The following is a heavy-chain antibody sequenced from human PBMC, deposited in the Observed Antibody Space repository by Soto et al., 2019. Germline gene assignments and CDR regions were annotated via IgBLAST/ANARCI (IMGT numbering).Heavy chain of an antibody. Sequence: EVQLLESGGGLVQPGGSLRLSCAASGFTFSSYAMSWVRQAPGKGLEWVSAISGSGGSTYYADSVKGRFTISRDNSKNTLYLQMNSLRAEDTAVYYCAKAGRRYSYGPSYNWFDPWGQGTLVTVSS. CDR1: GFTFSSYA. V-gene: IGHV3-23*01. CDR2: ISGSGGST. D-gene: IGHD5-18*01. CDR3: AKAGRRYSYGPSYNWFDP. J-gene: IGHJ5*02.